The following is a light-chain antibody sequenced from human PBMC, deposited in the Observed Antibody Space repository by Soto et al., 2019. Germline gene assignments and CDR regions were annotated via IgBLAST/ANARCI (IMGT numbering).Light chain of an antibody. CDR3: QQYYSTPNT. CDR2: WAS. V-gene: IGKV4-1*01. Sequence: DIVMTQSPDSLAVSLGERATINCKSSQSVLYSSNNKNYLAWYQQKPGQPPKLLIYWASTRESGVPDRFSGSGSGTDFTLTISSLXAEDVAVYYCQQYYSTPNTFGQGTKLEIK. CDR1: QSVLYSSNNKNY. J-gene: IGKJ2*01.